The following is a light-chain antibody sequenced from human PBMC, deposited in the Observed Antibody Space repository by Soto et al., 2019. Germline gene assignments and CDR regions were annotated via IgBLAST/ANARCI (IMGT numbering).Light chain of an antibody. CDR1: QSVSSTY. CDR2: GAS. J-gene: IGKJ1*01. CDR3: QQYDSAPRT. Sequence: VLTQSPGTLSLSPGEGATLSCRASQSVSSTYLAWYQQKPGQAPRLLIYGASSRATGIPDRFSGSGSGTDFTLTISRLEHADFAVYYCQQYDSAPRTFGQGTKMDIK. V-gene: IGKV3-20*01.